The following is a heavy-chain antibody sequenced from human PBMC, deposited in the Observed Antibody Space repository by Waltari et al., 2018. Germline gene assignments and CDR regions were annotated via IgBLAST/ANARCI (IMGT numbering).Heavy chain of an antibody. V-gene: IGHV4-38-2*01. D-gene: IGHD2-15*01. CDR2: LYNSGST. J-gene: IGHJ4*02. CDR3: AGRSAVVNGGYFDY. Sequence: QLQLQESGPGLVNPSETLSLICAVSGYSVSSAHFWGWIRQPPGKGLEWIGSLYNSGSTYKNPSLRSRVTISLDTSKNQISLKLRSVTAADMAVYYCAGRSAVVNGGYFDYWGQGTLVTVSS. CDR1: GYSVSSAHF.